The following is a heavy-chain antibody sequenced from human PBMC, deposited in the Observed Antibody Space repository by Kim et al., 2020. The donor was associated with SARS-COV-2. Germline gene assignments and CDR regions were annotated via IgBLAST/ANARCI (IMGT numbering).Heavy chain of an antibody. CDR2: IYYSGST. CDR1: GGSISSYY. CDR3: ARGDYYDSSGYSET. D-gene: IGHD3-22*01. Sequence: SETLSLTCTVSGGSISSYYWSWIRQPPGKGLEWIGYIYYSGSTNYNPSLKSRVTISVDTSKNQFSLKLSSVTAADTAVYYCARGDYYDSSGYSETWGQGTLVTVSS. V-gene: IGHV4-59*01. J-gene: IGHJ5*02.